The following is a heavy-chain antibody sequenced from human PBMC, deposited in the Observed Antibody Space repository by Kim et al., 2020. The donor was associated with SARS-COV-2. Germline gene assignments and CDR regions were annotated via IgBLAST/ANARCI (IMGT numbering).Heavy chain of an antibody. CDR3: ARVTPKGFWSGYGDY. J-gene: IGHJ4*02. D-gene: IGHD3-3*01. CDR1: GFTFSSYA. Sequence: GGSLRLSCAASGFTFSSYAMHWVRQAPGKGLEWVAVISYDGSNKYYADSVKGRFTISRDNSKNTLYLQMNSLRAEDTAVYYCARVTPKGFWSGYGDYWGQGTLVTVSS. V-gene: IGHV3-30-3*01. CDR2: ISYDGSNK.